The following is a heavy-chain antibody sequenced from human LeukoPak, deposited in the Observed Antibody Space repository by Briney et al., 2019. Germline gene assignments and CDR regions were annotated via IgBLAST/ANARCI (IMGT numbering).Heavy chain of an antibody. D-gene: IGHD3-3*01. CDR2: INPNSGGT. V-gene: IGHV1-2*02. CDR3: ARDSPITIFGVPLYGMDV. J-gene: IGHJ6*02. Sequence: ASVKVSRKASGYTFTGYYMHWVRQAPGQGLEWMGWINPNSGGTNYAQKFQGRVTMTRDTSISTAYMELSRLRSDDTAVYYCARDSPITIFGVPLYGMDVWGQGTTVTVSS. CDR1: GYTFTGYY.